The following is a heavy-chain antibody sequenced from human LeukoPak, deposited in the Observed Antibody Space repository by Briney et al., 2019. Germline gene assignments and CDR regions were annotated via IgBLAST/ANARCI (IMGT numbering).Heavy chain of an antibody. CDR2: IVVGSGNT. J-gene: IGHJ4*02. Sequence: SVKVSCKASGFTFTSSAMQWVRQARGHRLEWIGWIVVGSGNTNYAQKFQERVTITRDMSTSTAYMELSSLRSEDTAVYYCAADGYYGSGSYYWGQGTLVTVSS. CDR3: AADGYYGSGSYY. V-gene: IGHV1-58*02. CDR1: GFTFTSSA. D-gene: IGHD3-10*01.